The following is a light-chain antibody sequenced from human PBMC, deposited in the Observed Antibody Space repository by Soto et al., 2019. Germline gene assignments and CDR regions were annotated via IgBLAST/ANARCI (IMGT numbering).Light chain of an antibody. CDR1: HDISTY. V-gene: IGKV1-9*01. CDR2: EAS. Sequence: DIQLTQSRALLSASVVDRVTITCXASHDISTYLAWYQQKXGKDPKLXIYEASTLQSGVPSRFSGSGSGTEFNLTISGLLPEDFATYQCQQLNTLTFTLGQGTRREIK. CDR3: QQLNTLTFT. J-gene: IGKJ5*01.